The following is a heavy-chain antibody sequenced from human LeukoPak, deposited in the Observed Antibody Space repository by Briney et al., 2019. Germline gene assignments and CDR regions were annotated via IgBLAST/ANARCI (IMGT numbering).Heavy chain of an antibody. J-gene: IGHJ4*02. CDR2: IYSGGST. V-gene: IGHV3-53*01. CDR3: ARSRRQWLDFDY. Sequence: GGSLRLSCAASGFTVSSNYMSGVRQAPGKGLEWVSVIYSGGSTYYADSVKGRFTISRDNSKNTLYLQMNSLRAEDTAVYYCARSRRQWLDFDYWGQGTLVTASS. D-gene: IGHD6-19*01. CDR1: GFTVSSNY.